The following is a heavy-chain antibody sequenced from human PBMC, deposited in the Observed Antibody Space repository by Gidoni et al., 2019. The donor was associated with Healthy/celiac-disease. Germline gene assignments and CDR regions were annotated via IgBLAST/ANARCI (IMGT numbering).Heavy chain of an antibody. CDR2: LNHSGST. Sequence: QVQLQQWGAGLLKPSETLSLTCAVYGGSFSGYYWSWIRQPPGTGLEWIGELNHSGSTNYNPSLTSRVTISVDTSKNQFSLKLSSVTAADTAVYYCARQQALWFGELLSPYYYGMDVWGQGTTVTVSS. D-gene: IGHD3-10*01. CDR1: GGSFSGYY. CDR3: ARQQALWFGELLSPYYYGMDV. V-gene: IGHV4-34*01. J-gene: IGHJ6*02.